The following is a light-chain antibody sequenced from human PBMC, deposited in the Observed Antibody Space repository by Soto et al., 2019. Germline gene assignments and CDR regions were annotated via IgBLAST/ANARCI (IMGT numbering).Light chain of an antibody. CDR3: QSYDSSLSGSV. V-gene: IGLV1-40*01. Sequence: QSVLTQPPSVSGAPGQRVTISCTGSSSNIGAGYDVHWYQQLPGTAPKHLIYGNSNRPSGVPDRFSGSKSGTSASLAITGLRAEDEADYYCQSYDSSLSGSVFGGGTKLTVL. J-gene: IGLJ2*01. CDR1: SSNIGAGYD. CDR2: GNS.